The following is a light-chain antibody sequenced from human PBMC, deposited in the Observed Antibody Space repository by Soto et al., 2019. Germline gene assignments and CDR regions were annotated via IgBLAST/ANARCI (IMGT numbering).Light chain of an antibody. CDR3: LLYFSPDRYT. CDR2: GAS. V-gene: IGKV3-20*01. CDR1: QSVTSSH. J-gene: IGKJ3*01. Sequence: EIVLTQTPGTLSLSPGERATLSCRASQSVTSSHLACYQQKPGQAPRLLIYGASTMATGIPDRFSGSGSDTDFSLTIRRLDPEDFAMYYCLLYFSPDRYTFGPGTKVHIK.